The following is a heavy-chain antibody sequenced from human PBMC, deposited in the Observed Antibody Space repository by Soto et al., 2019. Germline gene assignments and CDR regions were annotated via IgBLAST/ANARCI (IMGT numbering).Heavy chain of an antibody. CDR3: ARALMYGASFDY. Sequence: RLPCAASGCNLSSYWMHWVRQAPGKGLVWVSRINIDGSITTYADSVKGRFTISRDSAKNTLYLQMNSLRDDDTAVYYCARALMYGASFDYWGQGILVTVSS. CDR2: INIDGSIT. J-gene: IGHJ4*02. V-gene: IGHV3-74*01. CDR1: GCNLSSYW. D-gene: IGHD2-8*01.